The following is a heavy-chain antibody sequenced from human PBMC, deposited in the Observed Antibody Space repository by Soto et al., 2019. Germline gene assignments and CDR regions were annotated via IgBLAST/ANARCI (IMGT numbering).Heavy chain of an antibody. Sequence: PGGSLRLSCAASGFTFSSYSMNWVRQAPGKGLEWVSSISSSSSYIYYADSVKGRFTISRDNAKNSLYLQMNSLRAEDTAVYYCARTQGAYVAAAGWGYFDYWGQGTLVTVSS. CDR3: ARTQGAYVAAAGWGYFDY. CDR1: GFTFSSYS. D-gene: IGHD6-13*01. CDR2: ISSSSSYI. V-gene: IGHV3-21*01. J-gene: IGHJ4*02.